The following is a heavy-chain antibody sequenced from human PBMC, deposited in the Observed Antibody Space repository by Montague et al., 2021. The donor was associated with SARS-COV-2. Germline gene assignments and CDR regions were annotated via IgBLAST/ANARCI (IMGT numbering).Heavy chain of an antibody. Sequence: SETLSLTCIVSGGSVRSGSYYWSWIRQPPGKGLQWIGNVLYTGVTSFNPSLKRRLTMSVDSSKNEFSLNLRSVTAADTAVYYCAMTAVIRYQYYFDNWGQGTVVAVSS. V-gene: IGHV4-61*01. CDR3: AMTAVIRYQYYFDN. D-gene: IGHD3-16*02. J-gene: IGHJ4*02. CDR2: VLYTGVT. CDR1: GGSVRSGSYY.